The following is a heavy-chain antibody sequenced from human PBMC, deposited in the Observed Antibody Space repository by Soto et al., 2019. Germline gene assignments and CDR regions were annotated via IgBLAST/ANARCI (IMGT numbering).Heavy chain of an antibody. J-gene: IGHJ6*02. V-gene: IGHV3-11*06. CDR2: ISDGGSYT. Sequence: GGSLRLSCVASGFNFSDYCMAWVRRAPGKGLEWVSYISDGGSYTNHGDSVRGRVTVSRDNARNSVYLQMKSLRVEDTGIYYCARAPGAVNSYDGVDVWGQGTTVTVSS. CDR1: GFNFSDYC. CDR3: ARAPGAVNSYDGVDV. D-gene: IGHD6-19*01.